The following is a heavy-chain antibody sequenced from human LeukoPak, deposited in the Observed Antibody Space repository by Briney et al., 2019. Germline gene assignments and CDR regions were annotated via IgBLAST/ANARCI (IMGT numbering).Heavy chain of an antibody. CDR1: GFTFSSYG. CDR2: ISYGGSNK. D-gene: IGHD3-10*01. Sequence: GGSLRLSCAASGFTFSSYGMHWVRQAPGKGLEWVAVISYGGSNKYYADSVKGRFTISRDNSKNTLYLQMNSLRAEDTAVYYCAKASSRLNYFDYWGQGTLVTVSS. CDR3: AKASSRLNYFDY. V-gene: IGHV3-30*18. J-gene: IGHJ4*02.